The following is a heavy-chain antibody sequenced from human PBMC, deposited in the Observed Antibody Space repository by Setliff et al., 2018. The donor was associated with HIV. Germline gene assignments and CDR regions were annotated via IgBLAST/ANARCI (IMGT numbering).Heavy chain of an antibody. V-gene: IGHV3-7*02. D-gene: IGHD6-13*01. CDR3: ARGGSNSWSPFDY. CDR1: GFTFSTYW. J-gene: IGHJ4*02. Sequence: GGSLRLSCAASGFTFSTYWMSWVRQAPGKGLEWVANIKQDGSEKNYMDSVKGRFTISRDNAQNSLYLQMNSLRAEDTAVYYCARGGSNSWSPFDYWGQGTLVTVSS. CDR2: IKQDGSEK.